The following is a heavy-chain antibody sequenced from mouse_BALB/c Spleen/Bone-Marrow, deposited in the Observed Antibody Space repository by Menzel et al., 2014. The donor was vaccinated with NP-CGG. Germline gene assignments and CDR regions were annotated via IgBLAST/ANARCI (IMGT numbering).Heavy chain of an antibody. CDR1: GFSLTSNG. CDR3: ARGAYYRFFDY. V-gene: IGHV2-9*02. D-gene: IGHD2-14*01. CDR2: IWTGGST. J-gene: IGHJ2*01. Sequence: VQRVESGPGLVAPSQSLSITCTVSGFSLTSNGVHWVRQPPGKGLEWLGVIWTGGSTNYNSALMSRLSISKDNSKSQVSLKMNSLQTDDTAMYYCARGAYYRFFDYWGQGTTLTVSS.